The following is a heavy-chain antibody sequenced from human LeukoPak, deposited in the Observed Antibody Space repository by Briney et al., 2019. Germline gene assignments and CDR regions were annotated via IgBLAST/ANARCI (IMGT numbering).Heavy chain of an antibody. CDR1: EFSVGSNY. V-gene: IGHV3-23*01. J-gene: IGHJ5*02. CDR2: IIGSGGST. Sequence: PGGSLRLSCATSEFSVGSNYMTWVRQAPGKGLEWVSTIIGSGGSTYYADSVKGRFTISRDNSKNTLYLQMKSLRAEDTAVYYCAKDAQEYGSGSYQTTWGQGTLVTVSS. D-gene: IGHD3-10*01. CDR3: AKDAQEYGSGSYQTT.